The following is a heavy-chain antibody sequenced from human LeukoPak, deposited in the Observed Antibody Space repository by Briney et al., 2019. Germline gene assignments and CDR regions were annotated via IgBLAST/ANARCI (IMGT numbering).Heavy chain of an antibody. D-gene: IGHD6-19*01. CDR2: IKSKTDGGTT. V-gene: IGHV3-15*07. CDR3: TTGLGDSSGWAFGY. Sequence: PGGSLRLSCAASGFTFSNAWMNWVRQAPGKGLEWVGRIKSKTDGGTTDYAAPVKGRFTISRDDSKNTLYLQMNSLKTEDTAVYYCTTGLGDSSGWAFGYWGQGTLVTVSS. J-gene: IGHJ4*02. CDR1: GFTFSNAW.